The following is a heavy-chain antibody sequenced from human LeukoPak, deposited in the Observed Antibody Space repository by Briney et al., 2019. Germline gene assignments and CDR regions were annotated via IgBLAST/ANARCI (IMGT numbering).Heavy chain of an antibody. V-gene: IGHV1-69*04. D-gene: IGHD6-19*01. CDR3: ARDNSSGWLKAPWN. J-gene: IGHJ4*02. Sequence: ASVKVSCKASGGTFSSYAISWVRQAPEQGLEWMGRIIPILGIANYAQKFQGRVTITADKSTSTAYMELSSLRSEDTAVYYCARDNSSGWLKAPWNWGQGTLVTVSS. CDR2: IIPILGIA. CDR1: GGTFSSYA.